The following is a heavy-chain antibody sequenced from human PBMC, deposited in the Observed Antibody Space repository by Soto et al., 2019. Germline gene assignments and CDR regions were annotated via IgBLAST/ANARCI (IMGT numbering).Heavy chain of an antibody. Sequence: QVQLVQSGAEVKKPGASVKVSCKASGYTFTSYDINWVRQATGQGLEWMGWMNRNSGNTGYAQKFQGIVTMTRNPSISTPYMELSSLRSEDTAVYYCALGELTGTYAAVDVCAKGTTVTVCS. D-gene: IGHD1-20*01. CDR3: ALGELTGTYAAVDV. V-gene: IGHV1-8*01. CDR2: MNRNSGNT. J-gene: IGHJ6*04. CDR1: GYTFTSYD.